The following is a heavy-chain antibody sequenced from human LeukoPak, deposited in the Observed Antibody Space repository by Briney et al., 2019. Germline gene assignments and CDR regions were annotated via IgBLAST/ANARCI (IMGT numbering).Heavy chain of an antibody. Sequence: SVKVSCKASGYTFTSYGISWVRQAPGQGLEWMGGIIPIFGTANYAQKFQGRVTITTDESTSTAYMELSSLRSEDTAVYYCARVDTAMVSSFDYWGQGTLVTVSS. D-gene: IGHD5-18*01. CDR2: IIPIFGTA. CDR3: ARVDTAMVSSFDY. J-gene: IGHJ4*02. V-gene: IGHV1-69*05. CDR1: GYTFTSYG.